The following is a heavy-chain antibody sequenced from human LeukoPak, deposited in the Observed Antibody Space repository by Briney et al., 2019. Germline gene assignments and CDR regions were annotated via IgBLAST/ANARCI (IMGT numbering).Heavy chain of an antibody. Sequence: GGSLRLSCAASGFKFNTFSMYWMSWGRQAPGRGLEWVANIKEDGSEKYYVDSVKGRFTISIDTAKNSMYLHMNSLRVEVTSVYYCATDIFNYHYSGGYPVRLFDSWGQGTLVTVSS. V-gene: IGHV3-7*01. D-gene: IGHD3-22*01. CDR3: ATDIFNYHYSGGYPVRLFDS. J-gene: IGHJ4*02. CDR2: IKEDGSEK. CDR1: GFKFNTFSMYW.